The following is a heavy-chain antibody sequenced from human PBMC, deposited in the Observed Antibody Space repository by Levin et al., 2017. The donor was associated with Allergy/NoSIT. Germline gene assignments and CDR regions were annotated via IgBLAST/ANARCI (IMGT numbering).Heavy chain of an antibody. CDR3: AKEGGSWFDP. CDR2: ISYDGSKK. J-gene: IGHJ5*02. D-gene: IGHD2-15*01. V-gene: IGHV3-30*18. Sequence: GGSLRLSCAASGFTFRSYGIHWVRQAPGKGLEWVAVISYDGSKKYYVDSVTGRFTISRDNSKNTLYLQMSSLRREDTAVYYCAKEGGSWFDPWGQGTLVTVSS. CDR1: GFTFRSYG.